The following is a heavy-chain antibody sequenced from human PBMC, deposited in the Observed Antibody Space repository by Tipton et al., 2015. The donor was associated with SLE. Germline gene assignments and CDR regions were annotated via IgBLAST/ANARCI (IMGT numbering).Heavy chain of an antibody. J-gene: IGHJ5*02. Sequence: LRLSCAVYGGSFSGYYWSWIRQPPGKGLEWIGSIYHSGTAYYNPSLKSRVTISVDTSKNQISLKLSSVTAADTAVYYCARYPESNYHWFGPWGQGTLVTVSS. D-gene: IGHD4-11*01. CDR2: IYHSGTA. CDR1: GGSFSGYY. CDR3: ARYPESNYHWFGP. V-gene: IGHV4-34*01.